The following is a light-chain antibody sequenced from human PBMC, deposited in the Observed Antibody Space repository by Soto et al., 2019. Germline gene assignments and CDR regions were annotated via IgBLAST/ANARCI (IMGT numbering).Light chain of an antibody. V-gene: IGLV2-14*01. CDR3: CSYTSNITPYV. CDR2: GVS. Sequence: QSALTQPASVSGSPGQSITISCTGTSSDIGGHNDVSWYQQHPGKAPKLLIYGVSNRPSGVSNRFSASKSGNTASLTISGLQAEDETEYYCCSYTSNITPYVFGTGTNVTVL. J-gene: IGLJ1*01. CDR1: SSDIGGHND.